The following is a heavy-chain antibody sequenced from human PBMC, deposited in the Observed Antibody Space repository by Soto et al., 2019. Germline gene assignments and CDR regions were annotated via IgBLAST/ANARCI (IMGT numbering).Heavy chain of an antibody. CDR3: ARPDSGTFSKAFDI. D-gene: IGHD1-26*01. Sequence: EVQLVESGGVLIQPGGSLRLSCAVSGITVSVNYMSWVRQAPGKGLECVSGIYVGDVTDYADSVKGRFAISRDNSKNTLYLQLNNMRAEDTAVYSCARPDSGTFSKAFDIWGQGTMVTVSS. CDR1: GITVSVNY. V-gene: IGHV3-53*01. J-gene: IGHJ3*02. CDR2: IYVGDVT.